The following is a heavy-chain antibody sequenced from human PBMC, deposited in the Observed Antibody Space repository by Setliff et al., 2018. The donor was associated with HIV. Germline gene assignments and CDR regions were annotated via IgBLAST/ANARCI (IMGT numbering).Heavy chain of an antibody. D-gene: IGHD6-19*01. V-gene: IGHV4-4*07. J-gene: IGHJ4*02. CDR3: AREPGSGWYYFDN. CDR2: IYTTGST. CDR1: GDSISSYY. Sequence: SETLSLTCTVSGDSISSYYWSWIRQTAGKGLEWIGRIYTTGSTKYNPSLESRVTMSLDTSKNHFSLELSSVTAADTAVYYCAREPGSGWYYFDNWGQGTLVTVSS.